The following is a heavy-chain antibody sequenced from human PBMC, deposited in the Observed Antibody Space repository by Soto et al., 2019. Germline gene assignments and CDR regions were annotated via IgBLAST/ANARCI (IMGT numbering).Heavy chain of an antibody. CDR3: ARDRGYTYGFDF. Sequence: GGSLRLSCAASELTFTSYSMNWVRQAPGKGLEWVSFIHSSSSTIYYADSVKGRFTISRDNAKNSLYLQMNSLRDEDTAVYYCARDRGYTYGFDFWGQGALVTVSS. CDR1: ELTFTSYS. D-gene: IGHD5-18*01. V-gene: IGHV3-48*02. CDR2: IHSSSSTI. J-gene: IGHJ4*02.